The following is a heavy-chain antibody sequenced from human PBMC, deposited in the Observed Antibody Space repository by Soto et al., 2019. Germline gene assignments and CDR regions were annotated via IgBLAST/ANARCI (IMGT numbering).Heavy chain of an antibody. V-gene: IGHV3-33*01. CDR1: GFTFSTYG. D-gene: IGHD4-17*01. CDR3: ARDDAYVDNGLDS. CDR2: IVKDGSEK. J-gene: IGHJ4*02. Sequence: QVQLVESGGGVVQPGRSLRLSCAASGFTFSTYGMHWVRQAPGKGLEWVAVIVKDGSEKYYGDSVKGRFTISRDNSKNTLYLEMSSLRADDTAVYYCARDDAYVDNGLDSWGQGTLVTVSS.